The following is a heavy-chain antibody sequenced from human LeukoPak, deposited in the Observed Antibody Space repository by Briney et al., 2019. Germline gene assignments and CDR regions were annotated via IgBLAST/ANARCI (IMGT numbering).Heavy chain of an antibody. CDR1: GFSFSTSW. D-gene: IGHD3/OR15-3a*01. Sequence: HPGGSLRLSCAASGFSFSTSWMHWVRQVPGKGLVWVSLINSDASSTTYADSVKGRFTISRDNAKNSLYLQMNSLRAEDTAVYYCARDPTGYYTPRPDFDYWGQGTLVTVSS. V-gene: IGHV3-74*03. J-gene: IGHJ4*02. CDR2: INSDASST. CDR3: ARDPTGYYTPRPDFDY.